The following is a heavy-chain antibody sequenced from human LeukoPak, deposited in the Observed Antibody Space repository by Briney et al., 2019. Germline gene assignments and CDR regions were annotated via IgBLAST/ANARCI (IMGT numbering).Heavy chain of an antibody. D-gene: IGHD5-18*01. CDR1: GFTFSSYG. J-gene: IGHJ4*02. Sequence: GGSLRLSCAASGFTFSSYGMHWVRQAPGKGLEWVAFIRYDGSNKYYADSVKGRFTISRDNSKNTLYLQMNSLRAEDTAVYYCAKEGYSYGLYYFDYWGQGTLVTVSS. CDR3: AKEGYSYGLYYFDY. CDR2: IRYDGSNK. V-gene: IGHV3-30*02.